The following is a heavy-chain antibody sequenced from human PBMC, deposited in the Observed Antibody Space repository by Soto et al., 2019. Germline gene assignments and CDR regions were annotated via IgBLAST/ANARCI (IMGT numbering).Heavy chain of an antibody. V-gene: IGHV3-30-3*01. J-gene: IGHJ6*02. CDR1: GLTFRSYA. CDR2: ISYDGSNK. Sequence: QVQLVESGGGVVQPGRSLRLSCAASGLTFRSYAMHGVRQAPGKGRGCGAVISYDGSNKFYRDYVKGRFTISRDNSKNTLYLQINSLRYEDTAVYYCARGDREDIAVVVGVRPGEYGVDVWGQGTTVTVSS. CDR3: ARGDREDIAVVVGVRPGEYGVDV. D-gene: IGHD2-15*01.